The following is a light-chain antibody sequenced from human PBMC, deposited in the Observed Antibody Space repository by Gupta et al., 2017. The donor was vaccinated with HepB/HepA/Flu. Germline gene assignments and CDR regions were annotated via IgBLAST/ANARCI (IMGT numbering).Light chain of an antibody. V-gene: IGLV3-1*01. Sequence: SYELSHPHSVALPPGQTVSITCSGDKLCDKYTSSYQQKAGQSPVVIIYQDSKRPSGIPGRFSGSNSGNTATLTISGTQDVDEDDYHCQEWDSNIGVVFGGGTKLTVL. CDR2: QDS. J-gene: IGLJ2*01. CDR1: KLCDKY. CDR3: QEWDSNIGVV.